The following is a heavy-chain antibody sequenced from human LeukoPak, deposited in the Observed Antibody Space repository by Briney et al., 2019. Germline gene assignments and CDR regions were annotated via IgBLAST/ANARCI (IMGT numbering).Heavy chain of an antibody. CDR2: ISGSGGST. Sequence: GGSLRLSCAASGFTFSSYAMSWVRQAPGKGLERLSAISGSGGSTYYADSVKGRFTISRDNSKNTLYLQMNSLRAEDTAVYYCAKMVLLWFGELNHWGQGTLVTVSS. CDR1: GFTFSSYA. CDR3: AKMVLLWFGELNH. J-gene: IGHJ4*02. D-gene: IGHD3-10*01. V-gene: IGHV3-23*01.